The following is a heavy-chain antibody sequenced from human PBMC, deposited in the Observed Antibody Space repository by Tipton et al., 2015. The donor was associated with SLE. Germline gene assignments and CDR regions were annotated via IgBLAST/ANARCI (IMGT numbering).Heavy chain of an antibody. CDR3: ASECIQEYFSAWGPDY. CDR1: GGSISSEY. D-gene: IGHD6-19*01. CDR2: IYYSGGT. V-gene: IGHV4-59*12. Sequence: TLSLTCTVSGGSISSEYWSWIRQPPGKGLVWIGYIYYSGGTNYNPSLMSRVTISVDTCKNQFSLNLRSVTVADTAVYDCASECIQEYFSAWGPDYCGQGTLVTVSA. J-gene: IGHJ4*02.